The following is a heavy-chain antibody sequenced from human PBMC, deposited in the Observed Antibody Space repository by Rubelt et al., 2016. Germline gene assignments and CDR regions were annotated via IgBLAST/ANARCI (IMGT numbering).Heavy chain of an antibody. D-gene: IGHD3-22*01. CDR1: GFTLNNYA. Sequence: VQLVESGGGLVQPGGSLRLSCAASGFTLNNYAMHWVRQAPGKGLEWVVVISYGEGDQYYADSVKGRFTISRDNSKNSLYLEMNSLRAEDTAVYYCARASSGYTGGWFDPWGQGTLVTVSS. J-gene: IGHJ5*02. CDR2: ISYGEGDQ. CDR3: ARASSGYTGGWFDP. V-gene: IGHV3-30*04.